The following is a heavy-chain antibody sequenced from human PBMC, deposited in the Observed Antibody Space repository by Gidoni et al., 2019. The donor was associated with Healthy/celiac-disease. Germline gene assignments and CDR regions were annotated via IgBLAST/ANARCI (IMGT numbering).Heavy chain of an antibody. CDR2: IWYDGSNK. Sequence: QVQLVESGGGVVQPGRSLRLSCAAYGFTFSRYGLHWVRPAPGKGLEWVAVIWYDGSNKYYADSVKGRFTISRDNSKNTLYLQMNSLRAEDTAVYYCARGGGGYVRWMGYYYGMDVWGQGTTVTVSS. J-gene: IGHJ6*02. CDR3: ARGGGGYVRWMGYYYGMDV. V-gene: IGHV3-33*01. CDR1: GFTFSRYG. D-gene: IGHD5-12*01.